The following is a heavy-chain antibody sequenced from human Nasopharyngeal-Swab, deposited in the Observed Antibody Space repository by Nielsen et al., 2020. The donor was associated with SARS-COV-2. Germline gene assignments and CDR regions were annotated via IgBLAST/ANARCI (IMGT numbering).Heavy chain of an antibody. Sequence: GESLKISCAASGFTLSYQWMGWVRQAPGKGLQWVADINQDGSEEVYVDSVKGRFTISRDNAKNSLYLQMNRLRAEDTAIYYCARDWGRAFDVWGQGTMVTVSS. J-gene: IGHJ3*01. D-gene: IGHD3-16*01. V-gene: IGHV3-7*01. CDR2: INQDGSEE. CDR3: ARDWGRAFDV. CDR1: GFTLSYQW.